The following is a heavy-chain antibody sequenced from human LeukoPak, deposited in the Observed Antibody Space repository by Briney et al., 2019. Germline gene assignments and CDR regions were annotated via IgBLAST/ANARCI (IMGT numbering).Heavy chain of an antibody. V-gene: IGHV1-8*01. J-gene: IGHJ4*02. CDR2: MNPNSGNT. CDR1: GYTFTSYD. CDR3: ARYGVPAAQYYFDY. Sequence: ASVKVSCKATGYTFTSYDINSVRQASGQGLEWMGWMNPNSGNTGYAQKFQGRVTMTRNTSISTAYMELSSLRSEDTAVYYCARYGVPAAQYYFDYWGQGTLVTVSS. D-gene: IGHD2-2*01.